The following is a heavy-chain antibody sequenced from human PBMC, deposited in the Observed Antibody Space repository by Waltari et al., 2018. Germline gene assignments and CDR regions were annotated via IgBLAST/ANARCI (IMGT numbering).Heavy chain of an antibody. V-gene: IGHV4-39*01. J-gene: IGHJ2*01. Sequence: QLQLQESGPGLVNPSETLSLTCPVSGVSISPSRYYWGWIRQPPGKGLDWIGSLHYGGGSYFNPSLKSRVTISVDTSKNQFSLKLTAVTAADTAVYYCATLPIPLELWYFDLWGRGTLVTVSS. D-gene: IGHD1-7*01. CDR3: ATLPIPLELWYFDL. CDR1: GVSISPSRYY. CDR2: LHYGGGS.